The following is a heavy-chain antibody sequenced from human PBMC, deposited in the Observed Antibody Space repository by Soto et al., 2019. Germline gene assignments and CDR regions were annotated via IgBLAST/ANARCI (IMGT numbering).Heavy chain of an antibody. Sequence: GGSLRLSCAASGFTFDDYAMHWVRQAPGKGLEWVSGISWNSGSIGYADSVKGRFTISRDNAKNSLYLQMNSLRAEDTALYYCAKAKSGSPTRLQRLYYYYYGMDVWGQGTTVTVSS. CDR2: ISWNSGSI. CDR3: AKAKSGSPTRLQRLYYYYYGMDV. J-gene: IGHJ6*02. CDR1: GFTFDDYA. V-gene: IGHV3-9*01. D-gene: IGHD4-4*01.